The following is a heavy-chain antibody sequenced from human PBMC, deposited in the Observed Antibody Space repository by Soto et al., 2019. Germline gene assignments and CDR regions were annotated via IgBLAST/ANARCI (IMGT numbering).Heavy chain of an antibody. CDR2: LYYSGST. CDR3: ARGLGVLGN. CDR1: GGSISSGGYY. J-gene: IGHJ4*02. V-gene: IGHV4-31*01. Sequence: QVQLQESGPGLVKPSQTLSLTCTVSGGSISSGGYYWSLIRQHPGKGLEWIGYLYYSGSTYYNPTLHSPVTVSVDTYKTQFYLKLSSVSAADTAVYYCARGLGVLGNWGQGTRVTVSS. D-gene: IGHD1-1*01.